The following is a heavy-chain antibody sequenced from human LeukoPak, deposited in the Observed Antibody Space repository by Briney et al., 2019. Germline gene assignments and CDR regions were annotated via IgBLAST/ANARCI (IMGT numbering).Heavy chain of an antibody. V-gene: IGHV3-30*18. D-gene: IGHD2-15*01. J-gene: IGHJ4*02. CDR1: GFTFSSYG. Sequence: GGSLRLSCAASGFTFSSYGMHWVRQAPGKGLEWVAVITYDGGNKYYGDSVKGRLTISRDNSKNTLYLQMSSLRAEDTAVHYCAKDGGRVLDYWGQGTLVTVSS. CDR2: ITYDGGNK. CDR3: AKDGGRVLDY.